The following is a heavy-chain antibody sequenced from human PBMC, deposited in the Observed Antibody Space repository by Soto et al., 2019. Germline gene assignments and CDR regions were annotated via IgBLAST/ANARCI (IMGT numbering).Heavy chain of an antibody. CDR2: IYYSGST. D-gene: IGHD4-17*01. CDR1: GGSISSYY. CDR3: ARHREGATVTTYYYFDY. J-gene: IGHJ4*02. Sequence: SETLSLTCTVSGGSISSYYWSWIRQPPGKGLEWIGYIYYSGSTNYNPSLKSRVTISVDTSKNQFSLKLSSVTAADTAVYYCARHREGATVTTYYYFDYWGQGTLVTVSS. V-gene: IGHV4-59*08.